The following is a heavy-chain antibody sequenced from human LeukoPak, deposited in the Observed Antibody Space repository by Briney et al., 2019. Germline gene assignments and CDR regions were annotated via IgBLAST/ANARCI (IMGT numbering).Heavy chain of an antibody. CDR2: IHYSGDT. CDR3: ARGTAPDTH. J-gene: IGHJ4*02. CDR1: GGSINNFF. V-gene: IGHV4-59*08. D-gene: IGHD6-13*01. Sequence: SETLSLTCTVSGGSINNFFWNWVRQPPGKGLEWIGYIHYSGDTNYNPSLKSRVTMSVDTSKNQFSLKLRSVTAADTAVYYCARGTAPDTHWGQGALVTVSS.